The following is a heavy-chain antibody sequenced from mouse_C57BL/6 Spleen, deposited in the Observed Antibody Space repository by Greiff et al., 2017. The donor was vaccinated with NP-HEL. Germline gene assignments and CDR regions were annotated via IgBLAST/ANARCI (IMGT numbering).Heavy chain of an antibody. V-gene: IGHV14-4*01. CDR2: IDPENGDT. J-gene: IGHJ2*01. CDR1: GFNIKDDY. D-gene: IGHD2-1*01. Sequence: VHVKQSGAELVRPGASVKLSCTASGFNIKDDYMHWVKQRPEQGLEWIGWIDPENGDTEYASKFQGKATITADTSSNTAYLQLSSLTSEDTAVYYCTTDGNYVPFDYWGQGTTLTVSS. CDR3: TTDGNYVPFDY.